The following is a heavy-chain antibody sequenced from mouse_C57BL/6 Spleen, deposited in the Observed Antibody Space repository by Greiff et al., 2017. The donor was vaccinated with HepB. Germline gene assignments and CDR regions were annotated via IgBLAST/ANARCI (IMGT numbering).Heavy chain of an antibody. CDR3: ARSYYYGSIPYAMDY. CDR1: GFTFTDYY. Sequence: EVKVVESGGGLVQPGGSLSLSCAASGFTFTDYYMSWVRQPPGKALEWLGFIRNKANGYTTEYSASVKGRFTISRDNSQSILYLQMNALRAEDSATYYCARSYYYGSIPYAMDYWGQGTSVTVSS. J-gene: IGHJ4*01. CDR2: IRNKANGYTT. D-gene: IGHD1-1*01. V-gene: IGHV7-3*01.